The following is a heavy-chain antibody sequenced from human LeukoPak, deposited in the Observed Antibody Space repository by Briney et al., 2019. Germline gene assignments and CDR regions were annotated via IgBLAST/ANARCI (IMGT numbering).Heavy chain of an antibody. CDR3: ARRIAAAGTDY. D-gene: IGHD6-13*01. Sequence: GGSLRLSCAASGFTFSDYYMSWIRQAPGKGQEWVSYISSSSSYTNYADSVKGRFTISRDNAKNSLYLQMNSLRAEDTAVYYCARRIAAAGTDYWGQGTLVTVSS. CDR2: ISSSSSYT. V-gene: IGHV3-11*06. J-gene: IGHJ4*02. CDR1: GFTFSDYY.